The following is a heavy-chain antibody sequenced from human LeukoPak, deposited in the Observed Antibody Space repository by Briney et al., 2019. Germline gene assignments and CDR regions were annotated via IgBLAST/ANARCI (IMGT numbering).Heavy chain of an antibody. Sequence: ASVKVSCKASGYTFTSYDINWVRQATGQGREWMGWMNPNSGNTGYAQKFQGRVTITRNTSISTAYMELSSLRSEDTVVYYCATRGITIFGVVFDYWGQGTLVTVSS. CDR2: MNPNSGNT. D-gene: IGHD3-3*01. CDR1: GYTFTSYD. J-gene: IGHJ4*02. CDR3: ATRGITIFGVVFDY. V-gene: IGHV1-8*03.